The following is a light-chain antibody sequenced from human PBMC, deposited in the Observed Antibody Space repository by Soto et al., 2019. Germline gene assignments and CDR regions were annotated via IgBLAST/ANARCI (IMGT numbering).Light chain of an antibody. J-gene: IGKJ5*01. CDR1: QSVSNSY. V-gene: IGKV3-20*01. CDR3: QQYGTTRIT. Sequence: EIVLTQSPGNLSLSQGERATLSCRASQSVSNSYLAWYQQKPGQAPRLLMYGASNRATGIPDRFSGSGSETDFTLTISRLEPEDFAVYYCQQYGTTRITFGQGTRLEIK. CDR2: GAS.